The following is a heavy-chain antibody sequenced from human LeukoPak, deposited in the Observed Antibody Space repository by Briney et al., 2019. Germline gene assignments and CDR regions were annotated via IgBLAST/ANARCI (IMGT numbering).Heavy chain of an antibody. V-gene: IGHV1-69*05. CDR3: ARRYYYDSSGRNDAFDI. CDR2: PIFGTA. D-gene: IGHD3-22*01. Sequence: PIFGTANYAQKFQGRVTITTEESTSTAYMELSSLRSEDTAVYYCARRYYYDSSGRNDAFDIWGQGTMVTVSS. J-gene: IGHJ3*02.